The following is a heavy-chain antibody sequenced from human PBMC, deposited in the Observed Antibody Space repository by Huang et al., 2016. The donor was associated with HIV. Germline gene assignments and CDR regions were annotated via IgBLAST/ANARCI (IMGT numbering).Heavy chain of an antibody. V-gene: IGHV3-49*03. J-gene: IGHJ6*03. CDR1: GFIFNDFA. CDR3: SPSGDDYFYFYMDV. Sequence: QLVESGGDSVQSGRSLRLSCRGSGFIFNDFALNWFRQSAGKGLVWIGFVRSKACGGASKSAPSVKDRFTVSRDEAKNVAFLQMDNLQVDDTAIYYCSPSGDDYFYFYMDVWGNGTTVIVS. D-gene: IGHD4-17*01. CDR2: VRSKACGGAS.